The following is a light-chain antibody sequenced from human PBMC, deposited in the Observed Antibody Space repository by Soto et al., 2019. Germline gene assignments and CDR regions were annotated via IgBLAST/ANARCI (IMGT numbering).Light chain of an antibody. CDR3: KQYNDGPLT. Sequence: EIVLTQSPGTLSLSPGERATLSCRASQSVSSSYLAWYQQKPGQAPRLLIYGASTRATGIPARFSGSGSGTEFTLTISSLQSEDFEVYYCKQYNDGPLTFCSGIKVDIK. CDR1: QSVSSSY. V-gene: IGKV3-15*01. CDR2: GAS. J-gene: IGKJ1*01.